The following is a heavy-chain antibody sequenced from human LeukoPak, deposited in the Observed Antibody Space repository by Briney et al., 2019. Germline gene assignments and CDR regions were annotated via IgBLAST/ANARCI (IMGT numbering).Heavy chain of an antibody. D-gene: IGHD2-2*01. CDR3: ASSHSFTTFDY. J-gene: IGHJ4*02. CDR1: GFTFSSYA. Sequence: PGGSLRLSCAASGFTFSSYAMHWVRQAPGKGLEWVAVISYDGSNKYYADSVKGRFTISRDNSKNTLYLQMNNLRAEDTAVYYCASSHSFTTFDYWGQGTLVTVSS. V-gene: IGHV3-30-3*01. CDR2: ISYDGSNK.